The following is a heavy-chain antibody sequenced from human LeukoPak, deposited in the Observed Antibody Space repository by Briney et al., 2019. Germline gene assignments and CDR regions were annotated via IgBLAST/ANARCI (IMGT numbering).Heavy chain of an antibody. V-gene: IGHV1-46*01. Sequence: ASVKVSFKASGYTFTSYYMHWVRQAPGQGLEWMGIINPSGGSTSYAQKFQGRVTMTRDTSTSTVYMELSSLRSEDTAVYYCARHPPNVGYDSSGYSDYWGQGTLVTVSS. D-gene: IGHD3-22*01. J-gene: IGHJ4*02. CDR1: GYTFTSYY. CDR3: ARHPPNVGYDSSGYSDY. CDR2: INPSGGST.